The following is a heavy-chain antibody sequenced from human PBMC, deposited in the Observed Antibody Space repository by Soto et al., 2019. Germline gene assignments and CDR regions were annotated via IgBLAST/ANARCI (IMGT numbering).Heavy chain of an antibody. CDR3: ARSVFP. CDR1: GFSIISGGYY. CDR2: IYYSGST. V-gene: IGHV4-31*03. Sequence: PSETLSHTCTFSGFSIISGGYYLSWIRQHPGKGLEWIGYIYYSGSTYYNPSLKSRVTISVDTSKNQFSLKLTSVTAADTAVYYCARSVFPWGQGTLVTVSS. J-gene: IGHJ5*02.